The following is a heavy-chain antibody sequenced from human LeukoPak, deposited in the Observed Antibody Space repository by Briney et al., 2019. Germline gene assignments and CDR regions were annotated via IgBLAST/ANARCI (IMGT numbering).Heavy chain of an antibody. Sequence: PSETLSLTCAVYGGSFSGYYWSWIRQPPGKGLEWIGEINHSGSTNYNPSLKSRVTISVDTSKNQFSLKLSSVTAADTAVYYCARGQGVRGVIRATPRYYYYMDVWGKGTTVTVSS. J-gene: IGHJ6*03. V-gene: IGHV4-34*01. CDR3: ARGQGVRGVIRATPRYYYYMDV. CDR1: GGSFSGYY. D-gene: IGHD3-10*01. CDR2: INHSGST.